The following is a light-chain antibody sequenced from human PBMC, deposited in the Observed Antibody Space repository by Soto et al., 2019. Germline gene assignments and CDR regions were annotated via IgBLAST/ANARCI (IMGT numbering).Light chain of an antibody. CDR2: GAS. V-gene: IGKV3-20*01. J-gene: IGKJ1*01. Sequence: EIVLTQSPGTLSLSPGERATLSCRASQSVSNNYLGWYQQKPGQAPRLLVYGASRRATGIPDRFSGSGSGTDFTLTISGLEAEDFAVYYCQQYCNSLPWTFGQGTKVEIK. CDR3: QQYCNSLPWT. CDR1: QSVSNNY.